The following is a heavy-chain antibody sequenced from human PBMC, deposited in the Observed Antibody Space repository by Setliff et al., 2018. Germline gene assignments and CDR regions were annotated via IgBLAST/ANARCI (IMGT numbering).Heavy chain of an antibody. D-gene: IGHD4-17*01. CDR3: SRDLQGSGDYVVDY. CDR2: FKSIADGGTT. Sequence: GGSLRLSCAASGFTFSNAWMSWVRQAPGKGLEWVGRFKSIADGGTTNYAAPVQGRFTISRDNAENSLTLQMNSLRVEDTAVYYCSRDLQGSGDYVVDYWGQGALVTVSS. V-gene: IGHV3-15*01. J-gene: IGHJ4*02. CDR1: GFTFSNAW.